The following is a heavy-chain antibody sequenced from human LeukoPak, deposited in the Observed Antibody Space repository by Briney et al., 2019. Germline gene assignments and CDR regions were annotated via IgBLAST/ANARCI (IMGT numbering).Heavy chain of an antibody. J-gene: IGHJ4*02. V-gene: IGHV4-4*07. CDR1: GGSISSYY. D-gene: IGHD2-15*01. CDR2: IYTSGST. Sequence: SETLSLTCTVSGGSISSYYWSWIRQPAGKGLEWIGRIYTSGSTNYNPSLKSRVTMSVDTSKNQFSLKLSSMTAADTAVYYCARASYCSGGSCYSYYFDYWGQGTLVTVSS. CDR3: ARASYCSGGSCYSYYFDY.